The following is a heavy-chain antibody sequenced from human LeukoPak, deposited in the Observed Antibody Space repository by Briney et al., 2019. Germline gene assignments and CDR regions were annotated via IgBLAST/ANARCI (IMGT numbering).Heavy chain of an antibody. CDR2: ISSDGSSE. Sequence: GRPLRLSCGASGFTFSTCAMHWVRQTPAKELAGVAVISSDGSSEKYADSVKGRFTVSRDNSKNTLFLRMNNLTPEETAVYYCARGLDISTWYGSWLGTWGQGTLVTVSS. CDR3: ARGLDISTWYGSWLGT. CDR1: GFTFSTCA. D-gene: IGHD3-3*02. V-gene: IGHV3-30*03. J-gene: IGHJ5*02.